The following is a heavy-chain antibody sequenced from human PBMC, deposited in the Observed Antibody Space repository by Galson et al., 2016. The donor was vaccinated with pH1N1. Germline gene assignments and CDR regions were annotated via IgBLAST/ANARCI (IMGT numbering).Heavy chain of an antibody. CDR2: INPDSGGA. CDR1: GYTFTAYY. J-gene: IGHJ4*02. CDR3: VRVARGASGFDY. D-gene: IGHD3-10*01. V-gene: IGHV1-2*04. Sequence: SVKVSCKASGYTFTAYYIHWVRQAPGQGLEWMGWINPDSGGAHFDQGFQGWVTITRATSNRTAYMELSRLKTDDTAVYYCVRVARGASGFDYWGQGALVAVSS.